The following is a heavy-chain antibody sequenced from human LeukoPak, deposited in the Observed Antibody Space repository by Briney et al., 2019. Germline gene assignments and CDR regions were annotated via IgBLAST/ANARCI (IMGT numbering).Heavy chain of an antibody. CDR2: IYYSGST. CDR3: ARGSTWYEIYFQY. Sequence: SETLFLTCTVSGGSISSYYWSWIRQPPGKGLEWIGYIYYSGSTNYNPSLKSRVTMSIGTSKNQVSLKLSSVTTADTAIYYCARGSTWYEIYFQYWGQGTLVTVSS. V-gene: IGHV4-59*01. J-gene: IGHJ1*01. CDR1: GGSISSYY. D-gene: IGHD3-9*01.